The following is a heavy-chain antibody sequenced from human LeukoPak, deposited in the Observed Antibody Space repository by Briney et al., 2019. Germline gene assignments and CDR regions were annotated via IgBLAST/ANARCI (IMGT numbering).Heavy chain of an antibody. J-gene: IGHJ6*04. D-gene: IGHD5-18*01. Sequence: GGSLRLSCAASGFTFSSYWMSWVRQAPGKRLEWVANIKQDGSEKYYVDSVKGRFTISRDNAKNSLYLQMNSLRAEDTAVYYCAREDTAMGYYYYYGMDVWGKGTTVTVSS. CDR1: GFTFSSYW. CDR2: IKQDGSEK. V-gene: IGHV3-7*03. CDR3: AREDTAMGYYYYYGMDV.